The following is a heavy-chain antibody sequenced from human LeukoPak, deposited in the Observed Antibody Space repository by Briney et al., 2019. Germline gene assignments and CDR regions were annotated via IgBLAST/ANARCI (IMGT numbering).Heavy chain of an antibody. CDR2: IFPGDSDT. Sequence: KDGESLKISCKGSGXSFTSYWIGWVRQKPGKGLEWMGIIFPGDSDTRYSTSFQGQVTISADKSISTAYLQWSSLKASDTAMYYCARRLTYDSRAYYCLDYWGQGTLVTVSS. CDR3: ARRLTYDSRAYYCLDY. D-gene: IGHD3-22*01. V-gene: IGHV5-51*01. CDR1: GXSFTSYW. J-gene: IGHJ4*02.